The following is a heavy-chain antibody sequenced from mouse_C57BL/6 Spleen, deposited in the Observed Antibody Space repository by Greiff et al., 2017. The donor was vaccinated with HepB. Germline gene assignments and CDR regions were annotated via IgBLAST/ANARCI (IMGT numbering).Heavy chain of an antibody. CDR2: INPYNGGT. CDR1: GYTFTDYY. Sequence: EVKLQESGPVLVKPGASVKMSCKASGYTFTDYYMNWVKQSHGKSLEWIGVINPYNGGTSYNQKFKGKATLTVDKSSSTAYMELNSLTSEDSAVYYCARGDGGYYFDYWGQGTTLTVSS. V-gene: IGHV1-19*01. J-gene: IGHJ2*01. CDR3: ARGDGGYYFDY. D-gene: IGHD3-3*01.